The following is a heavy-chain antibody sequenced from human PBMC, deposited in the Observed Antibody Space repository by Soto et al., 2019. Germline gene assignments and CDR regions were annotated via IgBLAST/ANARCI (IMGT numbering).Heavy chain of an antibody. CDR2: ISWDGGST. CDR3: AKDIPYEYSSGWYFDY. CDR1: GFTFDDYT. D-gene: IGHD6-19*01. Sequence: GGSLRLSCAASGFTFDDYTMHWVRQAPGKGLEWVSLISWDGGSTYYADSVKGRFTISRDNSKNSLYLQMNSLRTEDTALYYCAKDIPYEYSSGWYFDYWGQGTLVTVSS. V-gene: IGHV3-43*01. J-gene: IGHJ4*02.